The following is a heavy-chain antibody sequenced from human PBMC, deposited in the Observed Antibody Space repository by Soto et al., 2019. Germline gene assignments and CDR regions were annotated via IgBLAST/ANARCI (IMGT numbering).Heavy chain of an antibody. CDR1: GFTFSSYA. J-gene: IGHJ4*02. CDR2: ISGSGGST. V-gene: IGHV3-23*01. CDR3: ANVYSSGWYGPDY. D-gene: IGHD6-19*01. Sequence: GGSLRLSCAASGFTFSSYAMSWVRQAPGKGLEWVSAISGSGGSTYHADSVKGRFTISKDNSKNTLYLQMNSLRAEDTAVYYCANVYSSGWYGPDYWGQGTLVTVSS.